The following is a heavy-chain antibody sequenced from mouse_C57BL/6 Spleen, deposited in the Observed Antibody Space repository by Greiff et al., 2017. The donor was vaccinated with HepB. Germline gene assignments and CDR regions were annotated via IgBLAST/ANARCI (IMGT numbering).Heavy chain of an antibody. CDR1: GYTFTDYY. Sequence: DVKLQESGPVLVKPGASVKMSCKASGYTFTDYYMNWVKQSHGKSLEWIGVINPYNGGTSYNQKFKGKATLTVDKSSSTAYMELNSLTSEDSAVYYCAREAGYYFDYWGQGTTLTVSS. D-gene: IGHD2-2*01. V-gene: IGHV1-19*01. CDR3: AREAGYYFDY. J-gene: IGHJ2*01. CDR2: INPYNGGT.